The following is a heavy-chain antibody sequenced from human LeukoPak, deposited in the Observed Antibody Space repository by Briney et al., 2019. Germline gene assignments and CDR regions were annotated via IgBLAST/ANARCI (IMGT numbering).Heavy chain of an antibody. CDR1: GGSFSGYY. V-gene: IGHV4-34*01. Sequence: SGTLSLTCAVYGGSFSGYYWSWIRQPPGKGLEWIGEINHSGSTNYNPSLKSRVTISVDTSKNQFSLKLSSVTAADTAVYYCARGTWSFWSGSRFDPWGQGTLVTVSS. CDR3: ARGTWSFWSGSRFDP. J-gene: IGHJ5*02. D-gene: IGHD3-3*01. CDR2: INHSGST.